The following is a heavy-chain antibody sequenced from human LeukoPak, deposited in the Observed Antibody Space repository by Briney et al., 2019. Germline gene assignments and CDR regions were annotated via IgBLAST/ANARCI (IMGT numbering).Heavy chain of an antibody. CDR1: GYTFTSHA. CDR2: INTNTGNP. Sequence: GASVKVSCKASGYTFTSHAMNWVRQAPGQGLEWMGWINTNTGNPTYAQGFTGRFVFSLDTSVSTAYLRISSLKAEDTAVYYCAKQGPGYCSSTSCYGVDYWGQGTLVTVSS. V-gene: IGHV7-4-1*02. J-gene: IGHJ4*02. D-gene: IGHD2-2*01. CDR3: AKQGPGYCSSTSCYGVDY.